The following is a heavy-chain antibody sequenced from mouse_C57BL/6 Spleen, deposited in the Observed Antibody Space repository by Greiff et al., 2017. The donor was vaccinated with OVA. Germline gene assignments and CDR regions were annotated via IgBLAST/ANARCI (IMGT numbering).Heavy chain of an antibody. Sequence: QVQLQQSGAELVKPGASVKISCKASGYTFTDYYINWVKQRPGQGLEWIGKIGPGSGSTYYNEKFKGKATLTADKSSSTAYMQLSSLTSEDSAVYFLARGESIMFRRGFAYGGQGTLVTVSA. CDR2: IGPGSGST. V-gene: IGHV1-77*01. CDR1: GYTFTDYY. D-gene: IGHD2-3*01. J-gene: IGHJ3*01. CDR3: ARGESIMFRRGFAY.